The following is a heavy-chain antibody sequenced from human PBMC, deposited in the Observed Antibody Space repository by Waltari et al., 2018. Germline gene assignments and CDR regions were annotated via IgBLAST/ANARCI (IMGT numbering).Heavy chain of an antibody. CDR2: IIPILGIA. D-gene: IGHD3-22*01. Sequence: QVQLVQSGAEVKKPGSSVKVSCKASGGTFSSYAIIWVRQAPGQGLEWMGGIIPILGIANYAQKFQGRVTITADESTSTAYMELSSLRSEDTAVYYCARSYYDSSGYGYFDYWGQGTLVTVSS. CDR1: GGTFSSYA. V-gene: IGHV1-69*04. J-gene: IGHJ4*02. CDR3: ARSYYDSSGYGYFDY.